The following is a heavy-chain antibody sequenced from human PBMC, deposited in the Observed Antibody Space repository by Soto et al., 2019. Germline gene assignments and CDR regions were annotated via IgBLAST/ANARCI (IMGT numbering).Heavy chain of an antibody. Sequence: QVQLVESGGGVVQPGRSLRLSCAASGFTFSSYGMHWVRQAPGKGLEWVAVISYAGSNKYYADSVKGRFTISRDNSKNTLYLQMNSLRDEDTAVYYCAKDRRVVAVAAPFDYWGQGTLVTVSS. J-gene: IGHJ4*02. CDR3: AKDRRVVAVAAPFDY. D-gene: IGHD6-19*01. V-gene: IGHV3-30*18. CDR2: ISYAGSNK. CDR1: GFTFSSYG.